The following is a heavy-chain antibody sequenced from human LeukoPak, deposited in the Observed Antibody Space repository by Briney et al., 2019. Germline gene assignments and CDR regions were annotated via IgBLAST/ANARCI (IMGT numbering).Heavy chain of an antibody. CDR1: GGSISGYSW. CDR2: IHHDGRT. D-gene: IGHD3-16*01. J-gene: IGHJ4*02. Sequence: SGTLSLTCAVSGGSISGYSWWSWFRQPPGKGLEWVGEIHHDGRTNYNPSLKSRVTISVDKSKNQLSVELTSVTAADTAVYYCARGGNYLFDYWGQGTPVTVSS. CDR3: ARGGNYLFDY. V-gene: IGHV4-4*02.